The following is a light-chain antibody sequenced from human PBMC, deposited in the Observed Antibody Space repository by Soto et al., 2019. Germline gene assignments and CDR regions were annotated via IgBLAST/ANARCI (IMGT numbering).Light chain of an antibody. CDR3: QQYGSSGT. CDR2: GAA. Sequence: EIVLTQSPGTLSLSPGERATLSCRASQSVSSSHLAWYQQKPGQGPRLLIYGAASRATGIPDRFSGSGSGTDCTLTISRLEPEDFAVYYCQQYGSSGTFGQGTKVEIK. J-gene: IGKJ1*01. V-gene: IGKV3-20*01. CDR1: QSVSSSH.